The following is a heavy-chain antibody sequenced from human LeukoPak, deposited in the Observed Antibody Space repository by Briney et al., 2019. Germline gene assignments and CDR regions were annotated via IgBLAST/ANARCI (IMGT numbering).Heavy chain of an antibody. Sequence: PSETLSLTCTVSGGSISSYYWSWIRQPPGKGLEWIGTIYYSGSTKNNPSLKSRVTISVDTSKNQFSLKLSSVTAADTAVYYCARHTVAGGFDYWGQGTLVTVFS. CDR3: ARHTVAGGFDY. V-gene: IGHV4-59*08. J-gene: IGHJ4*02. D-gene: IGHD6-19*01. CDR1: GGSISSYY. CDR2: IYYSGST.